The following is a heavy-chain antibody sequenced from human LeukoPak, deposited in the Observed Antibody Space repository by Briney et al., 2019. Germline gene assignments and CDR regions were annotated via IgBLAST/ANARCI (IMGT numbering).Heavy chain of an antibody. D-gene: IGHD5-18*01. CDR3: ARGRGYSYAPVGFDI. CDR2: INPNSGGT. Sequence: ASVKVSCKASGYTFTGYYMHWVRQAPGQGLEWMGWINPNSGGTNYAQKFQGRVTMTRDTSTSTVYMELSSLRSEDTAVYYCARGRGYSYAPVGFDIWGQGTMVTVSS. V-gene: IGHV1-2*02. J-gene: IGHJ3*02. CDR1: GYTFTGYY.